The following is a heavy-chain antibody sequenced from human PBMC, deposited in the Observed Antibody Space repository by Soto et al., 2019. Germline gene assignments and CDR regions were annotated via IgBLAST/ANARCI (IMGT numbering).Heavy chain of an antibody. CDR2: ISGSADNT. CDR1: GFTLSNYG. D-gene: IGHD3-10*01. CDR3: AKDSDTKRGPDY. Sequence: EVQLLESWGGLVQPGGSLRLSCAASGFTLSNYGMNWVRQAPGKALEWVSGISGSADNTFYADSVKGRFTISRDNSKSTLYLQMNSLRAEGTALYYCAKDSDTKRGPDYWGQGTLVTVSS. J-gene: IGHJ4*02. V-gene: IGHV3-23*01.